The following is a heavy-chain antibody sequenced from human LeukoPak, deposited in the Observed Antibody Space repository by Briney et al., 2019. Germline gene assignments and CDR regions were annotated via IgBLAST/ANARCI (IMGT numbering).Heavy chain of an antibody. CDR1: GYSFTSYW. V-gene: IGHV5-51*01. CDR3: ALQYYYDSSGYWY. CDR2: IYPGDSDT. J-gene: IGHJ4*02. Sequence: GESLKISCKGSGYSFTSYWIGWVRQVPGKGLEWMGIIYPGDSDTRYSPSFQGQVTISADKSISTAYLQWSSLKASDTAMYYCALQYYYDSSGYWYWGQGTLVTVSS. D-gene: IGHD3-22*01.